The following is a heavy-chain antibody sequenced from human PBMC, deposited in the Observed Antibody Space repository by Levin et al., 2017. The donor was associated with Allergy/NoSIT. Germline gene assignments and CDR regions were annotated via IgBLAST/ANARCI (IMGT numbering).Heavy chain of an antibody. CDR3: ARAPYYDILTGYHAPMHAFDI. CDR2: INHSGST. D-gene: IGHD3-9*01. CDR1: GGSFSGYY. Sequence: SQTLSLTCAVYGGSFSGYYWSWIRQPPGKGLEWIGEINHSGSTNYNPSLKSRVTISVDTSKNQFSLKLSSVTAADTAVYYCARAPYYDILTGYHAPMHAFDIWGQGTMVTVSS. V-gene: IGHV4-34*01. J-gene: IGHJ3*02.